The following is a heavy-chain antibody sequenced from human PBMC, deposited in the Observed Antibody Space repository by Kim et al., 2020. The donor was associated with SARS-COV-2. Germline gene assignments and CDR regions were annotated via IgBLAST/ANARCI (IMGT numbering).Heavy chain of an antibody. J-gene: IGHJ6*01. V-gene: IGHV3-23*01. CDR2: MSSSGGSI. D-gene: IGHD3-9*01. CDR1: GFTFSSYA. Sequence: GGSLRLSCAASGFTFSSYAMSWVRQAPGKGLEWVSGMSSSGGSIYYADSVKGRFPISRANSKNTLYLQMNSLRAEDTALYYCAKTGRDFDWFFSYGLDVWGQGTTVTVSS. CDR3: AKTGRDFDWFFSYGLDV.